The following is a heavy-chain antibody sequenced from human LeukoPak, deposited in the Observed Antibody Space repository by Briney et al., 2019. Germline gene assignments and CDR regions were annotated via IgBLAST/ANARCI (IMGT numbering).Heavy chain of an antibody. Sequence: GGSLRLSCAASGFTFSIYAMSWVRQAPGKGLEWVANIKQDGSEKYYVDSVKGRFTISRDNAKNSLYLQMNSLRAEDTAVYYCARGVIAATLWGQGTLVTVSS. CDR3: ARGVIAATL. D-gene: IGHD6-25*01. V-gene: IGHV3-7*01. J-gene: IGHJ4*02. CDR1: GFTFSIYA. CDR2: IKQDGSEK.